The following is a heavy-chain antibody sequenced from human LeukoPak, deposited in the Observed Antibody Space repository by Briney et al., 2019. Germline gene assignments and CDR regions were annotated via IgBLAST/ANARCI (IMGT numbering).Heavy chain of an antibody. CDR3: ARRMDGYNSLYFDY. Sequence: PSETLSLTCTVSGGSISSLYWSWIRQPPGKGLEWIGYIYYSGSTNYNPSLKSRVTISVDTSKNQFSLKLSSVTAADTAVYYCARRMDGYNSLYFDYWGQGTLVTVSS. J-gene: IGHJ4*02. CDR1: GGSISSLY. CDR2: IYYSGST. V-gene: IGHV4-59*11. D-gene: IGHD5-24*01.